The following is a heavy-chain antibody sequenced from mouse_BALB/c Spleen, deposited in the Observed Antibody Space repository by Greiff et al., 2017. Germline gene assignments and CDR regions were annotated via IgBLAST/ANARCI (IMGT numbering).Heavy chain of an antibody. CDR1: GYTFTSYW. CDR2: INPSTGYT. D-gene: IGHD3-1*01. J-gene: IGHJ2*01. Sequence: QVHVKQSGAELAKPGASVKMSCKASGYTFTSYWMHWVKQRPGQGLEWIGYINPSTGYTEYNQKFKDKATLTADKSSSTAYMQLSSLTSEDSAVYYCARFLGYFDYWGQGTTLTVSS. CDR3: ARFLGYFDY. V-gene: IGHV1-7*01.